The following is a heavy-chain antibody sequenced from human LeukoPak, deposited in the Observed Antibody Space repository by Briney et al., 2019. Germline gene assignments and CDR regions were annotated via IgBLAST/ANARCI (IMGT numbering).Heavy chain of an antibody. V-gene: IGHV3-30-3*01. CDR1: GFTFSSYA. Sequence: GGSLRLSCAASGFTFSSYAMHWVRQAPGKGLEWVAVISYDGSNKYYADSVKGRFTISRDNSKNTLYLQMNSLRAEDTAVYYCARDPSPGYYDFWSGPFDYWGQGTLVTVSS. J-gene: IGHJ4*02. CDR3: ARDPSPGYYDFWSGPFDY. CDR2: ISYDGSNK. D-gene: IGHD3-3*01.